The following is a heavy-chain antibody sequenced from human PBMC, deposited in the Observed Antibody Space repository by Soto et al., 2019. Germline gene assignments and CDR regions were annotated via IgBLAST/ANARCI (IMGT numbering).Heavy chain of an antibody. Sequence: QVQLQESGPGLVKPSETLSLTCTVSGASVSSGNYYWSWIRQPPGKGLECIGYISYSGSTNYNPSLKGRVRISIDTSQYQFSLKLSSVTAADTAVYYCARGSGSYYAYWGQGTLVTVSS. J-gene: IGHJ4*02. CDR3: ARGSGSYYAY. CDR1: GASVSSGNYY. D-gene: IGHD1-26*01. CDR2: ISYSGST. V-gene: IGHV4-61*01.